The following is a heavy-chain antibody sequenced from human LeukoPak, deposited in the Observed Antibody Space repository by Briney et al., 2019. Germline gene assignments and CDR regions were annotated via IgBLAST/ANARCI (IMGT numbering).Heavy chain of an antibody. Sequence: GGSLRLSCAATGPSVSSNFMSWVRQAPGKGLEWVSVIYGGGSTYYADSVKGRFTISRDTPKNTLYLQMNSLRVEDTAVYYCASWPVGWYGENSWGQGTLVTVSS. D-gene: IGHD6-19*01. V-gene: IGHV3-53*01. CDR1: GPSVSSNF. CDR3: ASWPVGWYGENS. J-gene: IGHJ4*02. CDR2: IYGGGST.